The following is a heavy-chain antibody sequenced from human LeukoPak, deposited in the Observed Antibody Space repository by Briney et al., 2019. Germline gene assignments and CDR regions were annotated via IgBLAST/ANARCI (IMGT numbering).Heavy chain of an antibody. CDR1: GYTFTNYA. CDR2: ISAYNGNT. V-gene: IGHV1-18*01. Sequence: ASVKVSCKASGYTFTNYAMNWVRQAPGQGLEWMGWISAYNGNTELAQKFQGRVTLATYASTSTAYVELRSLTSDDTAVYFCARGGSRSRRGDDAFDSWGQGTMVTVSS. D-gene: IGHD3-10*01. J-gene: IGHJ3*02. CDR3: ARGGSRSRRGDDAFDS.